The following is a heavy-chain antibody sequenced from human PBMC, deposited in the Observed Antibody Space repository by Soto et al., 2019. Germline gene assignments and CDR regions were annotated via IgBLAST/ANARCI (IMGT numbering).Heavy chain of an antibody. V-gene: IGHV1-8*01. CDR3: ASAAVSGTAGFDC. D-gene: IGHD6-19*01. CDR1: GYTFTSYD. CDR2: MNPNSGNT. Sequence: ASVKVSCKASGYTFTSYDINWVRQATGQGREWMGWMNPNSGNTGYAQKFQGRVTMTRNTSISTAYMELSSLRSEDTAVYYCASAAVSGTAGFDCRGKGTQVTVSS. J-gene: IGHJ4*02.